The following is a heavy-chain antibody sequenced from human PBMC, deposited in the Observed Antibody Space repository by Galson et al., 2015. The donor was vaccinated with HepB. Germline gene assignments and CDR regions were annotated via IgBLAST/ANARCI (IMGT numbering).Heavy chain of an antibody. CDR3: ARDRFGEFDY. Sequence: SLRLSCAASGFTFSSYAMHWVRQAPGKGLEWVAVISYDGSNKYYADSVKGRFTISRDNSKNTLYLQMNSLRAEDTAVYYCARDRFGEFDYWGQGTLVTVSS. CDR2: ISYDGSNK. D-gene: IGHD3-10*01. J-gene: IGHJ4*02. CDR1: GFTFSSYA. V-gene: IGHV3-30-3*01.